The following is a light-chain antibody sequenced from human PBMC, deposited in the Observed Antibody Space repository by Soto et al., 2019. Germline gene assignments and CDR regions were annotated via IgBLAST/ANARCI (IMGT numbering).Light chain of an antibody. V-gene: IGLV2-14*01. CDR3: SSYTSGSTWV. J-gene: IGLJ3*02. Sequence: QSALTQPPSASGSPGQSITISCTGTSSDVGGYNYVSWYQQHPGKAPKLMIYEVSNRPSGVSNRFSGSKSGNTASLTISGVQAEDEADYYCSSYTSGSTWVFGGGTKVTVL. CDR1: SSDVGGYNY. CDR2: EVS.